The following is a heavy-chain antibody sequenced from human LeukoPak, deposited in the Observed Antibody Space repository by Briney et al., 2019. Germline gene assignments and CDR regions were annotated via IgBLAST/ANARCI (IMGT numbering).Heavy chain of an antibody. CDR2: IRQDGSEK. J-gene: IGHJ4*02. CDR1: GFTFSSYW. D-gene: IGHD1-1*01. Sequence: GSLRLSCAASGFTFSSYWMSWVRQAPGKGLEWVANIRQDGSEKYYVDSMRGRFTISRDNAKNSLYLQMSSLRAEDTAVYYCARSTAGLDYWGQGTLVTVSS. V-gene: IGHV3-7*01. CDR3: ARSTAGLDY.